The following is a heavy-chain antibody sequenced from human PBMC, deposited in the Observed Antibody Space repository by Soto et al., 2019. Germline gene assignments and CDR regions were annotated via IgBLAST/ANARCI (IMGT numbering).Heavy chain of an antibody. Sequence: PGESLKISCKGSGYSFTSYWIGWVRQMPGRGLEWMGIIYPGDSDTRYSPSFQGQVTISADKSISTAYLQWSSLKASDTAMYYCARMGTPDYYYYGMDVWGQGTTVTVS. D-gene: IGHD5-18*01. CDR2: IYPGDSDT. CDR1: GYSFTSYW. J-gene: IGHJ6*02. CDR3: ARMGTPDYYYYGMDV. V-gene: IGHV5-51*01.